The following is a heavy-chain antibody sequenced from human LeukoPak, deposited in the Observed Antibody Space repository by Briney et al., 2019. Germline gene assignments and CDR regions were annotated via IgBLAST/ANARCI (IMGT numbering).Heavy chain of an antibody. CDR2: IWYDGSNK. D-gene: IGHD6-19*01. CDR3: ARGEGSGWYSTYYYYGMDV. V-gene: IGHV3-33*08. CDR1: GFTFSSYG. J-gene: IGHJ6*02. Sequence: GSLRLSCAASGFTFSSYGMHWVRQAPGKGLEWVAVIWYDGSNKYYADSVKGRFTISRDNSKNTLYLQMNSLRAEDTAVYYCARGEGSGWYSTYYYYGMDVWGQGTTVTVSS.